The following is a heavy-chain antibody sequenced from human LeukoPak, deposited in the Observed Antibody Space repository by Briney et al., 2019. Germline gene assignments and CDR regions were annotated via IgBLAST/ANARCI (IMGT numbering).Heavy chain of an antibody. D-gene: IGHD5-12*01. V-gene: IGHV1-69*13. CDR2: IIPIFGTA. Sequence: SVKVSCKASGYTFTSYGISWVRQAPGQGLEWMGGIIPIFGTANYAQKFQGRVTITADESTSTAYMELSSLRSEDTAVYYCARRMVATSYFYGMDVWGQGTTVTVSS. CDR3: ARRMVATSYFYGMDV. CDR1: GYTFTSYG. J-gene: IGHJ6*02.